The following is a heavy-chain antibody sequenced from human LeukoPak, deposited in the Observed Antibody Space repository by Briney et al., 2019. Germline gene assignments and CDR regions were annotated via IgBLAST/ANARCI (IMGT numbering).Heavy chain of an antibody. CDR1: GFTFSSYA. J-gene: IGHJ4*02. V-gene: IGHV3-23*01. CDR3: AKQIPHYISSGYYNHPFDY. Sequence: GGSLRLSCAASGFTFSSYAMSWVRQAPGKGLEWVSAISGSGGSTYYADSVKGRFTISRDNSKNTLYLQMNSLRAEDTAVYYCAKQIPHYISSGYYNHPFDYWGQGTLVTVSS. CDR2: ISGSGGST. D-gene: IGHD3-22*01.